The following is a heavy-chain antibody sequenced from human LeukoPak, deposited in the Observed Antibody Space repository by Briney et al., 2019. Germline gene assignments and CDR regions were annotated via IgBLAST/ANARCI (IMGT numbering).Heavy chain of an antibody. Sequence: SETLSLTCTVSGGSFSSHYWRWIRQPPGKGLEWIGYISYIGSTNYTPSLKSRVTISVDTSKKQFSLKLSSVTAADTAVYYCARDPTTVTKGLDVWGQGTMVTVSS. CDR3: ARDPTTVTKGLDV. CDR2: ISYIGST. J-gene: IGHJ3*01. CDR1: GGSFSSHY. V-gene: IGHV4-59*11. D-gene: IGHD4-17*01.